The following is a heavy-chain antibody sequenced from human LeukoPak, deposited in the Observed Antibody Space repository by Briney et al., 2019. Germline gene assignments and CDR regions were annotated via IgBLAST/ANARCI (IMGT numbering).Heavy chain of an antibody. CDR3: AGTDLGYCSSTSCQDLDY. CDR1: RGSISSYY. CDR2: IYTSGST. J-gene: IGHJ4*02. V-gene: IGHV4-4*07. Sequence: SETLSPTCTVSRGSISSYYWSWIRQPAGKGLEWIGRIYTSGSTTYNPSLKSRVTVSVDKSKNQFSLNLSSVTAADTAVYYCAGTDLGYCSSTSCQDLDYWGQGTLVTVSS. D-gene: IGHD2-2*01.